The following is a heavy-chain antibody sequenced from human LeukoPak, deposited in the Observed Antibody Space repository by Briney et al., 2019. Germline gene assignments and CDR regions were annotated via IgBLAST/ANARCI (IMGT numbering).Heavy chain of an antibody. CDR1: GGSFSGYY. D-gene: IGHD4-17*01. V-gene: IGHV4-34*01. CDR3: ARDTSIMTTVTPNWFDP. CDR2: IYYSGST. Sequence: SETLSLTCAVYGGSFSGYYWSWIRQPPGKGLEWIGSIYYSGSTSYNPSLKSRVTMSVDTSKNQFSLKLSSVTAADTAVYYCARDTSIMTTVTPNWFDPWGQGTLVTVSS. J-gene: IGHJ5*02.